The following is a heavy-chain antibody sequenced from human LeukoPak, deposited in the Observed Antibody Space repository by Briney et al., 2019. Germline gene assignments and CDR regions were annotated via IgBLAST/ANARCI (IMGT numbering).Heavy chain of an antibody. J-gene: IGHJ3*01. CDR3: AKSLYCGDDCF. Sequence: SETLSLTCAVYGGSFNYYWSWIRQPPGKGLEWIGEINDTGITKYNPSLKSRVSISVDTSKNQFSLKLTSVTAADTAIYCCAKSLYCGDDCFWGPGTMVTVSS. D-gene: IGHD2-21*02. CDR1: GGSFNYY. CDR2: INDTGIT. V-gene: IGHV4-34*01.